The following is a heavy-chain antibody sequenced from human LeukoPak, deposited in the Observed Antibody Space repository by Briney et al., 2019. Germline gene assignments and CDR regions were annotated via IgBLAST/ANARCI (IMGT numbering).Heavy chain of an antibody. CDR1: GFSFTTYW. CDR2: IKEDGSEK. Sequence: GGSLRLSCAASGFSFTTYWMSWVRQAPGKGLEWVANIKEDGSEKNYVDSVKGRFTISRDNAKSSVYLQMNSLRAEDTGVYYCARDKYCSYGNCDGGSKFDYWGQGALVTVSS. CDR3: ARDKYCSYGNCDGGSKFDY. J-gene: IGHJ4*02. D-gene: IGHD2-15*01. V-gene: IGHV3-7*01.